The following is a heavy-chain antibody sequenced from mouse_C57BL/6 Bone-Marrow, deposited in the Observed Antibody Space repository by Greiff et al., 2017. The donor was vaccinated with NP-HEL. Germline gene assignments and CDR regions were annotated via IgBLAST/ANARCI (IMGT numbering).Heavy chain of an antibody. J-gene: IGHJ3*01. D-gene: IGHD2-1*01. CDR1: GYTFTSYG. Sequence: QVQLKQSGAELARPGASVKLSCKASGYTFTSYGISWVKQRTGQGLEWIGEIYPRSGNTYYNEKFKGKATLTADKSSSTAYMELRSLTSEDSAVYFCARCGVYSFAYSGQKALGTVSA. CDR2: IYPRSGNT. V-gene: IGHV1-81*01. CDR3: ARCGVYSFAY.